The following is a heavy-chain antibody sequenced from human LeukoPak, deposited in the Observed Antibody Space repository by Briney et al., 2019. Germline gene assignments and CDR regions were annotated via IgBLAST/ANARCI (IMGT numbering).Heavy chain of an antibody. D-gene: IGHD3-22*01. Sequence: GGSLRLSCAASGFTFSAYNMNWVRQVPGKGLEWVSFISGSGRYIYYADSLRGRFTISRDNAKTSLYLQMNSLRVDDTAVYYCARDRLSYYDSSGYYSDFWGQGTLVTVSS. J-gene: IGHJ4*02. CDR2: ISGSGRYI. CDR1: GFTFSAYN. CDR3: ARDRLSYYDSSGYYSDF. V-gene: IGHV3-21*01.